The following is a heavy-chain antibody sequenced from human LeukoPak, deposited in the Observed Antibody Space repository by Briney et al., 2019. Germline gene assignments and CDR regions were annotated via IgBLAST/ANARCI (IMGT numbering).Heavy chain of an antibody. D-gene: IGHD3-22*01. Sequence: GTSLRLSCAASGFTFSSYAMHWVRQAPGKGLEWVAVISYDESTKYYADSVKGRFTISRDNSKNTLYLQMNSLRAEDTAVYYCARDLIHYDSSGYLDYWGQGTLVTVSS. CDR2: ISYDESTK. CDR1: GFTFSSYA. CDR3: ARDLIHYDSSGYLDY. J-gene: IGHJ4*02. V-gene: IGHV3-30-3*01.